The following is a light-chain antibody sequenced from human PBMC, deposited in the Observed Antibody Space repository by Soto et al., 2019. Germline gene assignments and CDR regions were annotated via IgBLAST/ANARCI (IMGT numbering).Light chain of an antibody. CDR3: QQYTNTNNPWM. CDR2: DAS. V-gene: IGKV1-5*01. CDR1: QTISTW. Sequence: DIQMTQPPSAMSASVGDRVTITCLAIQTISTWMAWYQQKPGKAPKLLVYDASTLQSGVASRFSGSGSGTEFTLIISGLQPDDSATYYCQQYTNTNNPWMFGQGTKVDIK. J-gene: IGKJ1*01.